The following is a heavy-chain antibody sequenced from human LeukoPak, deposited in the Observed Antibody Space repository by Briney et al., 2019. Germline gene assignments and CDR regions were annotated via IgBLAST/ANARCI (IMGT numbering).Heavy chain of an antibody. CDR3: ARDYMETGSCISGVCYTGGFDP. CDR2: IHYSGPT. J-gene: IGHJ5*02. Sequence: SETLTLTCTVSGASVSSGDYYWSWVRQHPGKGLEWIGYIHYSGPTYSNPSLQSRVTLSVDTSNNLLSLRLSSVTSADTAVYYCARDYMETGSCISGVCYTGGFDPWGQGTLVTVSS. V-gene: IGHV4-31*03. CDR1: GASVSSGDYY. D-gene: IGHD2-8*01.